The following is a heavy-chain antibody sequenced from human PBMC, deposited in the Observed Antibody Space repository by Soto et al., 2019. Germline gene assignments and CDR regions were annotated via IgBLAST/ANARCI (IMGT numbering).Heavy chain of an antibody. CDR2: INAGNGNT. CDR3: AKKGFFYCSGGSCYNPKPPGFAP. Sequence: ASVKVSCKASGYTFTSYAMHWVRQAPGQRLEWMGWINAGNGNTKYSQKFQGRVTITRDTSASTAYMELSSLRSEDTAVYYCAKKGFFYCSGGSCYNPKPPGFAPGGQGTLVTVSS. D-gene: IGHD2-15*01. CDR1: GYTFTSYA. V-gene: IGHV1-3*01. J-gene: IGHJ5*02.